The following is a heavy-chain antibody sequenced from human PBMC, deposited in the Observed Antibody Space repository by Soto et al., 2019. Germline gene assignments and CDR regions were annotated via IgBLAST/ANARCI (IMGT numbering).Heavy chain of an antibody. CDR2: IKQDGSEK. CDR3: ARAFLRTLYYFDY. V-gene: IGHV3-7*01. Sequence: GSLRLSCAASGFTFSSYWMSWVRQAPGKGLEWVANIKQDGSEKYYVDSVKGRFTISRDNSKNSLYLQMNSLRAEDTAVYYCARAFLRTLYYFDYWGQGTLVTVSS. CDR1: GFTFSSYW. D-gene: IGHD2-21*01. J-gene: IGHJ4*02.